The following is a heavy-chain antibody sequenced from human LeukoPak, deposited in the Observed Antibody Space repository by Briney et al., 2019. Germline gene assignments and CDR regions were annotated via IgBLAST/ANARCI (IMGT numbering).Heavy chain of an antibody. Sequence: GSLKASSEASRYTPTRYVINWVRQATGHELEWMGWMNPNIGNTGYAQKFQGRVTMTNTTSRRTAYTAWSCVLSAALTGYCCTRGPQWELPPDYWGQGTLVTVCS. CDR2: MNPNIGNT. CDR1: RYTPTRYV. CDR3: TRGPQWELPPDY. D-gene: IGHD1-26*01. V-gene: IGHV1-8*01. J-gene: IGHJ4*02.